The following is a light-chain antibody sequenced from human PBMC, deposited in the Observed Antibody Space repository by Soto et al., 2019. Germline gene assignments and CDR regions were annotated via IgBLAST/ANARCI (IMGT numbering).Light chain of an antibody. V-gene: IGKV1-5*03. CDR3: QQYVFYRGT. J-gene: IGKJ1*01. CDR1: QTISSW. Sequence: DIQMTQSPSTLSGSVGYIVTITCRASQTISSWLAWYKQKPGKAPKLVSYKASTLKRGVPSRFRGSGPGTEFTLTISSLQPDDFATYYCQQYVFYRGTFGQGTKVDI. CDR2: KAS.